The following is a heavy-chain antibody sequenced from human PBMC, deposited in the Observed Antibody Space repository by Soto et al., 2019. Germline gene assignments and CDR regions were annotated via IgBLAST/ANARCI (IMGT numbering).Heavy chain of an antibody. J-gene: IGHJ4*02. V-gene: IGHV3-23*01. CDR2: ISGSGGST. CDR1: GFPFSSYS. Sequence: GGSLRLSCAASGFPFSSYSMNWVRQAPGKGLEWVSAISGSGGSTYYADSVKGRFTISRDNSKNTLYLQMNSLRAGDTAVYYCAKGMVRGEDWGQGTLVTVSS. CDR3: AKGMVRGED. D-gene: IGHD3-10*01.